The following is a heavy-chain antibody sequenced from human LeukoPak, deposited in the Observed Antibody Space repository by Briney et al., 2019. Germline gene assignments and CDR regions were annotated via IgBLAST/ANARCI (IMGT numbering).Heavy chain of an antibody. D-gene: IGHD5-12*01. Sequence: SETLSLTCTVSGGSISSYYWTWIRQPAGKGLEWIGRIYTTGSTNYNPSLNSRVTISVDTSKNQFSLKLSSVTAADTAVYYCARGYEGGRIDYWRQGTLVSVSS. J-gene: IGHJ4*02. CDR2: IYTTGST. CDR3: ARGYEGGRIDY. V-gene: IGHV4-4*07. CDR1: GGSISSYY.